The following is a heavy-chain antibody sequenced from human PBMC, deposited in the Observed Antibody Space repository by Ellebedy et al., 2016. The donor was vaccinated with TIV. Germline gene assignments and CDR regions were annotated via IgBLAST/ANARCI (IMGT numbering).Heavy chain of an antibody. CDR2: INLGNGNT. CDR3: ARMGDLLTGTPYIYYGMDV. J-gene: IGHJ6*02. Sequence: AASVTVSCKASGYSFTSLTMQWVRQAPGQRLEWMGWINLGNGNTNYAQNFQGRVTFTSDTSANTVYMELRSLRSEDTAVFYCARMGDLLTGTPYIYYGMDVWGQGTTVTVSS. D-gene: IGHD3-9*01. V-gene: IGHV1-3*01. CDR1: GYSFTSLT.